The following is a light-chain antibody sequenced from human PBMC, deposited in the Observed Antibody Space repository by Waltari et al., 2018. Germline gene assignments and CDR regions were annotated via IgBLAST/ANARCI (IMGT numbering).Light chain of an antibody. CDR3: QQYYSTPWT. CDR1: QSVLYSSNNKNY. J-gene: IGKJ1*01. V-gene: IGKV4-1*01. CDR2: WAS. Sequence: DIVLTQSPDSLAVSLGESATINCKYSQSVLYSSNNKNYLAWYQQKPGQPPKLLIYWASTRESGVPDRFSGSGSGTDFTLTISSLQAEDVAVYYCQQYYSTPWTFGQGTKVEIK.